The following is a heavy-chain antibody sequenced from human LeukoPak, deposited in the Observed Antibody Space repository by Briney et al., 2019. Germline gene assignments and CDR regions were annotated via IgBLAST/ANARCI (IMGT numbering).Heavy chain of an antibody. V-gene: IGHV3-7*01. CDR1: GFTFSSHW. J-gene: IGHJ6*02. CDR3: AGYRVSPGMDV. CDR2: INEDGSVK. D-gene: IGHD3-16*02. Sequence: SGGSLRLSCAVSGFTFSSHWMAWVRQAPGKGPEWVANINEDGSVKYYVDSVMGRFSISRVNAKDLLYLQMNSLRAEDMAVYYCAGYRVSPGMDVWGQGTTVTVSS.